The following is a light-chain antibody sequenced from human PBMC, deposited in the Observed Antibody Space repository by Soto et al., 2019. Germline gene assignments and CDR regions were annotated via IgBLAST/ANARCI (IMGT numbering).Light chain of an antibody. J-gene: IGKJ1*01. Sequence: TQSPATRSWSPGERATLSCRASQSVTPNMAWYQQKPGQAPRLIIYGASTRATGIPARFSGSGSGTDFTLTISSLQSADFAVYYCQQYNNWPPWTFGQGTKVDIK. V-gene: IGKV3-15*01. CDR3: QQYNNWPPWT. CDR2: GAS. CDR1: QSVTPN.